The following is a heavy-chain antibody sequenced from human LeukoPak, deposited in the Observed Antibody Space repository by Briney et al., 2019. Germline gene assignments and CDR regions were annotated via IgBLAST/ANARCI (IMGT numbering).Heavy chain of an antibody. CDR2: INHSGST. CDR3: AREGCSSTSCYSWYFDL. D-gene: IGHD2-2*01. V-gene: IGHV4-34*09. Sequence: SETLSLTCAVYGGSFSGYYWSWIRQPPGKGLEWIGEINHSGSTNYNPSLKSRVTISVDTSKNQFSLKLSSVTAADTAVYYCAREGCSSTSCYSWYFDLWGRGTLVTVSS. CDR1: GGSFSGYY. J-gene: IGHJ2*01.